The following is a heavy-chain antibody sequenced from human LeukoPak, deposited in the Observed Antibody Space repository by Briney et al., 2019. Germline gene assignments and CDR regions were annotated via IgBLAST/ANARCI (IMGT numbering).Heavy chain of an antibody. D-gene: IGHD3-3*01. V-gene: IGHV4-4*02. CDR3: ARMNYDFWSGSTG. CDR2: IYHSGST. J-gene: IGHJ4*02. Sequence: PSETLSLTCAVSGGSISSSNWWSWVRQPPGKGLEWIGEIYHSGSTNHNPSLKSRVTISVDKSKNQFSLKLSSVTAADTAVYYCARMNYDFWSGSTGWGQGTLVTVSS. CDR1: GGSISSSNW.